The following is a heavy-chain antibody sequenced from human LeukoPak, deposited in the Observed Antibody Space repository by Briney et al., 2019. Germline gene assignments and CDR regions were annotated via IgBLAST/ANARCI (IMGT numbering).Heavy chain of an antibody. Sequence: SETLSLTCTVSGGSINGYYWSWIRQPAGKGLEWIGRIYTSGRTNYNPSLKSRVTMSVDMSKNQFSLKLSSVTAADTAVYYCARHAKDIVVVPAAIMALDYWGQETLVTVSS. CDR2: IYTSGRT. V-gene: IGHV4-4*07. CDR1: GGSINGYY. CDR3: ARHAKDIVVVPAAIMALDY. J-gene: IGHJ4*02. D-gene: IGHD2-2*02.